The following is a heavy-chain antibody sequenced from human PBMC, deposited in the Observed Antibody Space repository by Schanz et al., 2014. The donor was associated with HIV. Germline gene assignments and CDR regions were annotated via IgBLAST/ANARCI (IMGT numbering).Heavy chain of an antibody. CDR2: ITHTGNT. Sequence: QVQLQQWGAGLLKPSETLSLTCAVYGASFSDYYWNWIRQPPGKGLEWIGEITHTGNTNYNPSLRSRLPISVDPPKRQFPLNRSSVTAADTAMYYCAREGTKRFFDWSTRDCFDPGGQGTLVTVSS. D-gene: IGHD3-9*01. CDR1: GASFSDYY. J-gene: IGHJ5*02. V-gene: IGHV4-34*01. CDR3: AREGTKRFFDWSTRDCFDP.